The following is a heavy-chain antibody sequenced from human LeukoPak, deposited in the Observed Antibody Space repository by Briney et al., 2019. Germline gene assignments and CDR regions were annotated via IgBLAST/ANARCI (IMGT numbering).Heavy chain of an antibody. CDR2: ISFDGTNE. D-gene: IGHD2-15*01. Sequence: GGSLRLSCAASGFTFSTYAMHWVRQAPGKGLEGVAVISFDGTNEYYADSVEGRFTISKDNSRNTVYLQMNSLRPEDTAVYYCARRGSGGSWLYYFDYWGQGTLVTVSS. CDR1: GFTFSTYA. CDR3: ARRGSGGSWLYYFDY. J-gene: IGHJ4*02. V-gene: IGHV3-30-3*01.